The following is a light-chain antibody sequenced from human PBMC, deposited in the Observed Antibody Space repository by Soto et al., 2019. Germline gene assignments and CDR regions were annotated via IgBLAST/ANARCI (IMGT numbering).Light chain of an antibody. CDR3: AAWDESLSGV. J-gene: IGLJ3*02. CDR1: SSNIGSNY. CDR2: RNN. Sequence: QSVLTQPPSASGTPGQRVTISCSGSSSNIGSNYVYWYQQLPGTAPKLLIYRNNQRPSGVPDRFSGSKSGTSASLAISGLRYEDEADYYCAAWDESLSGVFGGGTQLTVL. V-gene: IGLV1-47*01.